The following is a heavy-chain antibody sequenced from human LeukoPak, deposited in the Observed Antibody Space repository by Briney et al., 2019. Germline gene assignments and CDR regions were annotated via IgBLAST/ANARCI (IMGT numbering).Heavy chain of an antibody. CDR1: GGSISGYY. V-gene: IGHV4-4*07. Sequence: PSETLSLTCTVSGGSISGYYWSWIRQPAGKGLEWIGRIYTSGTTNYNPSLKSRVTISVDTSKNQFSLTLSSVTAADTAVYYCARMGTVTTKFAPWGQGTLVTVSS. CDR2: IYTSGTT. J-gene: IGHJ5*02. D-gene: IGHD4-17*01. CDR3: ARMGTVTTKFAP.